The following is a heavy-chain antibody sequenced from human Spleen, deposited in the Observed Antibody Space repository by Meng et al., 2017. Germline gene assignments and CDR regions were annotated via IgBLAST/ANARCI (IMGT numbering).Heavy chain of an antibody. Sequence: QAQLRQWGAGLLKPSEPLALTCAVSGASISSNNWWSWVRQPPGKGLEWIGEIFHGGSTNYNPSLKSRVTISVDKSKNQFSLKLSSVTAADTAVYYCSNYIWGSEPTGVLSWGQGTLVTV. CDR2: IFHGGST. J-gene: IGHJ5*02. D-gene: IGHD3-16*01. CDR3: SNYIWGSEPTGVLS. V-gene: IGHV4-4*02. CDR1: GASISSNNW.